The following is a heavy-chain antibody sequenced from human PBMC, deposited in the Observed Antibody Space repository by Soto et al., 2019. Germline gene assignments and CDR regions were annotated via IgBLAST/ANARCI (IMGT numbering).Heavy chain of an antibody. V-gene: IGHV3-30*18. Sequence: PGGSLRLSCAASGFTFSSHGMHWVRQAPGKGLEWVAVISHDAYNKYYADSVKGRFIISRDNSKNTLYLQMNSLRAEDTAVFYCAKMSRSSWSRPYYYAMHVWGQGTTVTVSS. CDR1: GFTFSSHG. J-gene: IGHJ6*02. CDR2: ISHDAYNK. CDR3: AKMSRSSWSRPYYYAMHV. D-gene: IGHD6-13*01.